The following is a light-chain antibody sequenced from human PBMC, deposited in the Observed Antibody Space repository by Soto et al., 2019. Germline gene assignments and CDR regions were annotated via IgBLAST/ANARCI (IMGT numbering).Light chain of an antibody. J-gene: IGKJ1*01. CDR2: AAS. V-gene: IGKV1-6*01. Sequence: AIQMTQSPSSLSASVGDRVTITCRASQGNRNDLGWYQQKPGKAPKLLIYAASSLQSGVPSRFSGSESGTDFTLAISSLQPEDSATYCCLQGIMYPWTFVQGTKVDIK. CDR3: LQGIMYPWT. CDR1: QGNRND.